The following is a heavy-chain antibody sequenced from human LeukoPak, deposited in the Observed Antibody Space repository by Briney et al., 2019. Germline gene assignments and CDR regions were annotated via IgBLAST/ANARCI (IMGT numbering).Heavy chain of an antibody. CDR1: GFTFSSYG. D-gene: IGHD5-18*01. J-gene: IGHJ3*02. V-gene: IGHV3-23*01. CDR2: ISGSGGST. CDR3: AKADSYGFWAFDI. Sequence: PGGSLRLSCAASGFTFSSYGMHWVRQAPGKGLEWVSAISGSGGSTYYADSVKGRFTISRDNSKNTLYLQMNSLRAEDTAVYYCAKADSYGFWAFDIWGQGTMVTVSS.